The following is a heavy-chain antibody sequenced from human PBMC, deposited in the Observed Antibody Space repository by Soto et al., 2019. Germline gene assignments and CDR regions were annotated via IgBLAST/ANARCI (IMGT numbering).Heavy chain of an antibody. CDR2: IIPIFGTA. CDR3: ARRHAAYGMDV. J-gene: IGHJ6*02. D-gene: IGHD6-25*01. V-gene: IGHV1-69*01. CDR1: GGTFSSYA. Sequence: QVQLVQSGAEVKKPGSSVKVSCKPSGGTFSSYAISWVRQAPGQGLEWMGGIIPIFGTANYAQKFQGRVTITADESTSTAYMELSSLRAEDTAVYYYARRHAAYGMDVWGQGATVTVSS.